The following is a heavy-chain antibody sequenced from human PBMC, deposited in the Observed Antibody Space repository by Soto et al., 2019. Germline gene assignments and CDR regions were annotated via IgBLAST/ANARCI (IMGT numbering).Heavy chain of an antibody. CDR1: AGSISSYY. V-gene: IGHV4-59*08. CDR3: ARWYGSDFDI. J-gene: IGHJ3*02. D-gene: IGHD6-19*01. Sequence: PSETLSLTCTVSAGSISSYYWSWIRQPPGKGLEWVGYIYYSGSTNYNPSLKSRVTISVDTSKNQFSLKLSSVTAADTAVYYCARWYGSDFDIWGQGTMVTVSS. CDR2: IYYSGST.